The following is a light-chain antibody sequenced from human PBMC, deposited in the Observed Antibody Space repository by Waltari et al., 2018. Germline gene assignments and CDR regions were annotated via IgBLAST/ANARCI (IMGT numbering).Light chain of an antibody. CDR1: QNTGDR. Sequence: EIVQTQSPDFPSVTPQEEVTITCRASQNTGDRLHWYQQKPGQSPNLIIKYASQSFSGVASRCSGSGSGTDFTLTINSLEPEDAATYYCHHSSGLPYTFGQGTKLEIK. V-gene: IGKV6-21*01. CDR2: YAS. CDR3: HHSSGLPYT. J-gene: IGKJ2*01.